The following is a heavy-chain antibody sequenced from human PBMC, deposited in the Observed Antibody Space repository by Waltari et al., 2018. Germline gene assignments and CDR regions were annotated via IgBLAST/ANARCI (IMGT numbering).Heavy chain of an antibody. D-gene: IGHD3-22*01. CDR3: ARASPDMYYYDSSGYYYRY. CDR1: GGSISSHY. Sequence: QVQLQESGPGLVKPSETLSLTCTVSGGSISSHYWSWIRQPPGKGLEWIGYIYYSGTTNYTPSLKSRVTRSVDTSKNQFSLKLSSVTAADTAVYYCARASPDMYYYDSSGYYYRYWGQGTLVTVSS. CDR2: IYYSGTT. V-gene: IGHV4-59*11. J-gene: IGHJ4*02.